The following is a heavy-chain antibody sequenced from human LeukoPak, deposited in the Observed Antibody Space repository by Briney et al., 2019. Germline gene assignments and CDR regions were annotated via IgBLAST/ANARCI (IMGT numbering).Heavy chain of an antibody. D-gene: IGHD6-6*01. J-gene: IGHJ4*02. Sequence: GGSLRLSCAASGFTFNNYATNWVRQASGKGLEWVSVVSGSGSDTYSAGSVKGRFTISRDNSKNTLYLQMNSLRVEDTAVYYCAKGGDSNSPSVLDYWGQGTLVTVSS. V-gene: IGHV3-23*01. CDR3: AKGGDSNSPSVLDY. CDR1: GFTFNNYA. CDR2: VSGSGSDT.